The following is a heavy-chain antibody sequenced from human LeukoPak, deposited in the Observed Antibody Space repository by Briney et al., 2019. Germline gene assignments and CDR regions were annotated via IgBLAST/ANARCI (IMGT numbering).Heavy chain of an antibody. CDR3: ARDKYYYDSSGAVWFDP. Sequence: PSQTLSLTCTVSGGSISSGSYYWSWIRQPAGKGLEWIGRIYTSGSTNYNPSLKSRVTISVDTSKNQFSLKLSSVTAADTAVYYCARDKYYYDSSGAVWFDPWGQGTLVTVSS. V-gene: IGHV4-61*02. J-gene: IGHJ5*02. CDR1: GGSISSGSYY. D-gene: IGHD3-22*01. CDR2: IYTSGST.